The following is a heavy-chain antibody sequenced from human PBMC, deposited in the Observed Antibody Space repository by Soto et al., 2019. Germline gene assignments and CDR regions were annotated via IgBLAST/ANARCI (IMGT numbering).Heavy chain of an antibody. CDR3: XXXXXXXXXXXXXXXGMDV. V-gene: IGHV3-33*01. J-gene: IGHJ6*02. Sequence: QVQLVESGGGVVQPGRSLRLSCAASGFTFSSYGMHWVRQAPGKGLEWVAVIWYDGSNKYYADSVKGRFTISRDNSXXXXXXXXXXXXXXXXXXXXXXXXXXXXXXXXXXXXGMDVWGQGTTVTVSS. CDR2: IWYDGSNK. CDR1: GFTFSSYG.